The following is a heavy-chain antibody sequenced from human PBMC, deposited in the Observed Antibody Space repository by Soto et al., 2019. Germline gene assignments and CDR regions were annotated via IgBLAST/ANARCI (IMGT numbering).Heavy chain of an antibody. Sequence: GGSLRLSCAASGFTVSSNYMSWVRQAPGKGLEWVSVIYSGGSTYYADSVKGRFTISRDNSKNKLYLQMNSLRAEDTAVYYCARDSMIVAATSYYYYGMDVWGQGTTVTVSS. D-gene: IGHD3-22*01. CDR2: IYSGGST. CDR1: GFTVSSNY. J-gene: IGHJ6*02. CDR3: ARDSMIVAATSYYYYGMDV. V-gene: IGHV3-53*01.